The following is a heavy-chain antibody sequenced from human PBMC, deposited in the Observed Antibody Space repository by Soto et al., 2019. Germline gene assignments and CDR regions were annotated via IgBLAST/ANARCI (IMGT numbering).Heavy chain of an antibody. Sequence: SETLSLTCAVYGGSFIGYYCSCIRHPPVKGLEWIGEINHSGSTNYNPSLKSRVTISVDTSKNQFSLKLSSVTAADTAVYYCARSRSGTVTKKRYYFDYWGQGTLVTVSS. CDR2: INHSGST. CDR1: GGSFIGYY. V-gene: IGHV4-34*01. D-gene: IGHD4-17*01. J-gene: IGHJ4*02. CDR3: ARSRSGTVTKKRYYFDY.